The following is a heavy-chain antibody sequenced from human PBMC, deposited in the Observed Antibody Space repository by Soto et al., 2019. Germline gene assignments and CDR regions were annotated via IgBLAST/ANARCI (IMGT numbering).Heavy chain of an antibody. D-gene: IGHD2-8*01. CDR1: GFTYDNYP. Sequence: EVQLLESGGGLVQPGGSLRLSCAASGFTYDNYPMSWVRQAPGKGLEWVSAISGSGSNTYYADSVKARFTISRDNSKNTLYVYLQLNSLRAEDTAVYYCAKEGKLGRPVSPGYFDYWGPGTLVTVSS. CDR2: ISGSGSNT. V-gene: IGHV3-23*01. CDR3: AKEGKLGRPVSPGYFDY. J-gene: IGHJ4*02.